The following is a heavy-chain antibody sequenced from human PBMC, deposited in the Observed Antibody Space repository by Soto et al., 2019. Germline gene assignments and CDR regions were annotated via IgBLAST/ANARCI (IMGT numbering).Heavy chain of an antibody. Sequence: SVKVSCKASGGTFSSYAISWVRQAPGQGLEWMGGIIPIFGTANYAQKFQGRVTITADESTSTAYMELSSLRSEDTAVYYCARGHYDFWSGSSENYYYGMDVWGQGTTVTVSS. CDR1: GGTFSSYA. V-gene: IGHV1-69*13. CDR3: ARGHYDFWSGSSENYYYGMDV. D-gene: IGHD3-3*01. CDR2: IIPIFGTA. J-gene: IGHJ6*02.